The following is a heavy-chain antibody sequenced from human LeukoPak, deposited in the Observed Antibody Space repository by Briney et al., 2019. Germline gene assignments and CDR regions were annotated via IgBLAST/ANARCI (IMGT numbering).Heavy chain of an antibody. CDR3: AKDLGGSATTV. CDR2: ISWSGDRM. V-gene: IGHV3-9*01. Sequence: GVTLRLSCAASGFTFEDHVMHWVRQAPGKGLEGDSSISWSGDRMGYADAVKGRFTISRDNAKNSLFLQMNSLRVEDTALYYCAKDLGGSATTVWGQGTLVTVSS. CDR1: GFTFEDHV. J-gene: IGHJ4*02. D-gene: IGHD2-2*01.